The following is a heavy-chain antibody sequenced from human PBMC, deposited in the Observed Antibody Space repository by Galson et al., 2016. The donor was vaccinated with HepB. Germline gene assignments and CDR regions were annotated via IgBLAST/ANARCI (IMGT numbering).Heavy chain of an antibody. CDR3: TTKPSGTYPFDY. V-gene: IGHV3-21*01. J-gene: IGHJ4*02. CDR1: GFTFSSYS. Sequence: SLRLSCAASGFTFSSYSMNWVRQAPGKGLEWVSSISSSSDYIFYAGSVKGRFSITSDNGKNSVFLQMNSLRAEDTAVYYCTTKPSGTYPFDYWGQGTLVTVSS. D-gene: IGHD1-26*01. CDR2: ISSSSDYI.